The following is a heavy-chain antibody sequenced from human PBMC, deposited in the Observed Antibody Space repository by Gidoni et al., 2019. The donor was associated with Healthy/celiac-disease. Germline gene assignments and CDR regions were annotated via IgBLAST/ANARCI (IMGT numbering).Heavy chain of an antibody. D-gene: IGHD4-17*01. CDR1: GFTFSSYA. V-gene: IGHV3-30-3*01. CDR2: ISYDGSNK. J-gene: IGHJ6*03. CDR3: ARDGGDYGDYGPGGVADTYYYYMDV. Sequence: QVQLLESGGGVVQPGRSLRLSCAASGFTFSSYAMHWVRQAPGKGLEWVAVISYDGSNKYYADSVKGRFTISRDNSKNTLYLQMNSLRAEDTAVYYCARDGGDYGDYGPGGVADTYYYYMDVWGKGTTVTVSS.